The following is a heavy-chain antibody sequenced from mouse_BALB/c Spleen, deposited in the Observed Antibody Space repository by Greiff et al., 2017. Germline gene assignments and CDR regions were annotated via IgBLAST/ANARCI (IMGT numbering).Heavy chain of an antibody. J-gene: IGHJ4*01. CDR2: IRSKSNNYAT. CDR3: VRQDYDYDYAMDY. CDR1: GFTFNTYA. V-gene: IGHV10-1*02. D-gene: IGHD2-4*01. Sequence: DVKLVESGGGLVQPKGSLKLSCAASGFTFNTYAMNWVRQAPGKGLEWVARIRSKSNNYATYYADSVKDRFTISRDDSQSMLYLQMNNLKTEDTAMYYCVRQDYDYDYAMDYWGQGTSVTVSS.